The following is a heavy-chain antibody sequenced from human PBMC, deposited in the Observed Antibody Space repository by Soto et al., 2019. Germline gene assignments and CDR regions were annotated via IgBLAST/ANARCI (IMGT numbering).Heavy chain of an antibody. J-gene: IGHJ5*02. D-gene: IGHD3-16*01. Sequence: ASVKVSGKAAGYTFTDNQIHWLRRAPGQRLEWMGRIDPRSGDTSFAQTSRGRVTMTRDTFNNTVYRELTRLTSEDTAIYYCARILLRDYIRWSFDPWVQGTLVTVS. CDR2: IDPRSGDT. CDR3: ARILLRDYIRWSFDP. CDR1: GYTFTDNQ. V-gene: IGHV1-2*06.